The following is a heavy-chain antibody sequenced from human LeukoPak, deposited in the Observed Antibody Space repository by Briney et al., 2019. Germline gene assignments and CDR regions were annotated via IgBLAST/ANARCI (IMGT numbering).Heavy chain of an antibody. CDR2: ISFDGTNK. Sequence: GGSLRLSCAASGFTFSSYGMNWVRQAPGKGLEWVAVISFDGTNKFYADSVKGRFSISRDNSKNTLYLQMNSLRAEDTALYYCAKGGGTGYSSSWFSNWGQGTLVTVSS. D-gene: IGHD6-13*01. CDR3: AKGGGTGYSSSWFSN. V-gene: IGHV3-30*18. CDR1: GFTFSSYG. J-gene: IGHJ4*02.